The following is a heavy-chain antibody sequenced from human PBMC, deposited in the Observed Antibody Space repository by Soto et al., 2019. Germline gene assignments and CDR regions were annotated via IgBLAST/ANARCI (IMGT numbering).Heavy chain of an antibody. CDR3: AHRHRFNSGYGYFDY. CDR1: GFSLSTSGVS. CDR2: IYWDDDK. Sequence: QITLKESGPTLVKPTQTLTLTCTFSGFSLSTSGVSVGWIRQPPGKALEWLALIYWDDDKRYSSALKSRITITKDTSKNQVVLTMTNMDPVDTATYFCAHRHRFNSGYGYFDYWGQGTLVTVSS. V-gene: IGHV2-5*02. D-gene: IGHD5-12*01. J-gene: IGHJ4*02.